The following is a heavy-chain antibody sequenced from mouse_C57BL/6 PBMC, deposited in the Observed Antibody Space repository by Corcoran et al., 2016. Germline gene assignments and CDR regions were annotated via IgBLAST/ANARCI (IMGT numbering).Heavy chain of an antibody. CDR1: GYTFTTYG. D-gene: IGHD1-1*01. V-gene: IGHV9-3*01. Sequence: QIQLVQSGPELKKPGETVKISCKASGYTFTTYGMSWVKQAPGKGLKWMGWINTYSGVPTYADDFKGRFAFSLETSASTAYLQINNRKNEDTATYFCARRSGSSSYAMDYWGQGTSVTVSS. CDR2: INTYSGVP. CDR3: ARRSGSSSYAMDY. J-gene: IGHJ4*01.